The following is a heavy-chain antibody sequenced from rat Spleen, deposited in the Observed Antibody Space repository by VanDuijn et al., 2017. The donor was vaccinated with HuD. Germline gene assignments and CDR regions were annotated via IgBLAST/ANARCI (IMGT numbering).Heavy chain of an antibody. D-gene: IGHD1-7*01. CDR2: ISPSGGST. Sequence: EVQLVESGGGLVQPGRSLKLSCAASGFTFSNYYMAWVRQAPTKGLEWVASISPSGGSTYYPDSVKGRFTISRDNAKSTQYLQMDSLRSEDTATYYCATERDYGSPFDYWGQGVMVTVSS. CDR3: ATERDYGSPFDY. V-gene: IGHV5-27*01. CDR1: GFTFSNYY. J-gene: IGHJ2*01.